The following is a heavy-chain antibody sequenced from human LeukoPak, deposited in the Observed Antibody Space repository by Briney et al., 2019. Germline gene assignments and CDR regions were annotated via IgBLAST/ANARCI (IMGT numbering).Heavy chain of an antibody. CDR3: ARGGDYGDYGPFDY. CDR1: GYTFTSYG. CDR2: IIPIFGTA. J-gene: IGHJ4*02. V-gene: IGHV1-69*13. Sequence: GASVKVSCKASGYTFTSYGIGWVRQAPGQGLEWMGGIIPIFGTANYAQKFQGRVTITADESTSTAYMELSSLRSEDTAVYYCARGGDYGDYGPFDYWGQGTLVTVSS. D-gene: IGHD4-17*01.